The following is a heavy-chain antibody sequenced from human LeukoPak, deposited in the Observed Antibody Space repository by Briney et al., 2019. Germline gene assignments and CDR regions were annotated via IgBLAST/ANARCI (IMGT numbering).Heavy chain of an antibody. V-gene: IGHV3-23*01. CDR3: AKDGSFFVTSCCYDAFDI. CDR2: ISGSGGST. Sequence: PGGSLRLSCAASGFTFSSYAMSWVRQAPGKGLEWVSAISGSGGSTYYADSVKGRFTISRDNSKNTLYLQMNSLGAEDTAVYYCAKDGSFFVTSCCYDAFDIWGQGTMVTVSS. J-gene: IGHJ3*02. CDR1: GFTFSSYA. D-gene: IGHD2-2*01.